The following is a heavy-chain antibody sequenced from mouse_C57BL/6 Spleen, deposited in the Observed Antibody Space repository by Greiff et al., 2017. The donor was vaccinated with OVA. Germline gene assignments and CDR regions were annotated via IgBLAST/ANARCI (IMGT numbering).Heavy chain of an antibody. V-gene: IGHV1-22*01. CDR1: GYTFTDYN. J-gene: IGHJ2*01. CDR2: INPNNGGT. Sequence: EVQLVESGPELVKPGASVKMSCKASGYTFTDYNMHWVKQSHGKSLEWIGYINPNNGGTSYNQKFKGKATLTVNKSSSTAYMELRSLTSEDSAVYYCARPSYYGSSEYYFDYWGQGTTLTVSS. CDR3: ARPSYYGSSEYYFDY. D-gene: IGHD1-1*01.